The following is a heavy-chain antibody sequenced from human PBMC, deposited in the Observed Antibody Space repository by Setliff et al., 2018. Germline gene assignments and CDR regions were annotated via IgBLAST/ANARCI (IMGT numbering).Heavy chain of an antibody. Sequence: SETLSLTCTVSGGSVSGYYWSWIRQPPGKALEWIGYIHYAGTTFYNPSLKSRVTMSVDTSKNTLYLQMNSLRLEDTAVYYCLVAYTSSWYSSGFDPWGQGTLVTVSS. CDR2: IHYAGTT. D-gene: IGHD6-13*01. V-gene: IGHV4-59*02. CDR1: GGSVSGYY. J-gene: IGHJ5*02. CDR3: LVAYTSSWYSSGFDP.